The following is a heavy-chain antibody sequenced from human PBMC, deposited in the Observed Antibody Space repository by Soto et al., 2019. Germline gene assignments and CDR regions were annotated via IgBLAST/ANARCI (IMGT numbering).Heavy chain of an antibody. V-gene: IGHV3-74*01. D-gene: IGHD2-2*03. CDR3: VRDGYCITTSCYGNWFDP. J-gene: IGHJ5*02. CDR2: INSDASHT. CDR1: GFTFSTYW. Sequence: GGSLRLSCAASGFTFSTYWMHWIRQVPGKGLEWVSRINSDASHTYYADSVKGRFTISRDNAKNTLHLEMNSLRAEDTAVYYCVRDGYCITTSCYGNWFDPWGQGTLVTVSS.